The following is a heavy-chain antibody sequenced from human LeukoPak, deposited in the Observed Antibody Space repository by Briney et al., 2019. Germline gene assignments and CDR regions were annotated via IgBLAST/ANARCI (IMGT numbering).Heavy chain of an antibody. V-gene: IGHV3-21*01. Sequence: GGSLRLSCAASGFTFSSYSMNWVRQAPGKGLEWVSSISSSSSYIYYADSVKGRFTISRDNAKNSLYLQMNSLRAEDTAVYYCARSERITIFGVVISASPMDVWGKGTTVTVSS. J-gene: IGHJ6*03. CDR3: ARSERITIFGVVISASPMDV. CDR2: ISSSSSYI. D-gene: IGHD3-3*01. CDR1: GFTFSSYS.